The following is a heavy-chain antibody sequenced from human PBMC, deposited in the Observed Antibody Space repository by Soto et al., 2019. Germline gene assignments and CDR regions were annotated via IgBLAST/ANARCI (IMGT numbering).Heavy chain of an antibody. CDR1: GFSLRTTGVG. CDR2: IYWNDDK. Sequence: QITLKESGPTLVEPTQTLTLTCTYSGFSLRTTGVGVGWIRQPPGKALEWLGIIYWNDDKRYSPSLKNRFTLTSCISKSQVVLTMTNMDPVDTATYYCAHTWGLPFDYWGQGTLVIVSS. CDR3: AHTWGLPFDY. J-gene: IGHJ4*02. D-gene: IGHD3-16*01. V-gene: IGHV2-5*01.